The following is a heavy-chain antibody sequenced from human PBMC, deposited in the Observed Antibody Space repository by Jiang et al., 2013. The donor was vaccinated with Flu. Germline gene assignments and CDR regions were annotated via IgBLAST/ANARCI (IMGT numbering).Heavy chain of an antibody. CDR3: ARDRVVPAAVYYYYYYMDV. Sequence: GPGLVKPSETLSLTCTVSGGSVSSGSYYWSWIRQPPGKGLEWIGYIYYSGSTNYNPSLKSRVTISVDTSKNQFSLKLSSVTAADTAVYYCARDRVVPAAVYYYYYYMDVWGKG. CDR2: IYYSGST. J-gene: IGHJ6*03. D-gene: IGHD2-2*01. CDR1: GGSVSSGSYY. V-gene: IGHV4-61*01.